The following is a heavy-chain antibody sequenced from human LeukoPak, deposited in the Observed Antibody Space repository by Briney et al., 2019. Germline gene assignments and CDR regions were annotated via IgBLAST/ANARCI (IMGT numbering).Heavy chain of an antibody. CDR1: GFTFSSYV. CDR2: IRYDGSNK. D-gene: IGHD3-10*01. J-gene: IGHJ4*02. CDR3: AKVLSSGSYYE. V-gene: IGHV3-30*02. Sequence: PGGSLRLSCAASGFTFSSYVMHWVRQAPGKGLGGVAVIRYDGSNKYYADSVKGRFTISRDNSKNTLYLQMTSLRAEDTAVYYCAKVLSSGSYYEWGQGTLVTVSS.